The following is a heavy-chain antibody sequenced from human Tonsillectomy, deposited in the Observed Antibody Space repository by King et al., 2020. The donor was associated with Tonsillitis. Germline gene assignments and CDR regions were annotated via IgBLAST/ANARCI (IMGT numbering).Heavy chain of an antibody. J-gene: IGHJ5*02. CDR1: GFTFSTSA. V-gene: IGHV3-30*03. CDR2: ISFDGSNR. CDR3: ATPGYP. Sequence: VQLVESGGGVGQPGRSLRLSCAASGFTFSTSAMHWVCQAPGKGLEWVAIISFDGSNRQYADSVKGRFTISRDNSKNTVYLQLNSLRIDDTAVYYCATPGYPWGQGTLVTVSS.